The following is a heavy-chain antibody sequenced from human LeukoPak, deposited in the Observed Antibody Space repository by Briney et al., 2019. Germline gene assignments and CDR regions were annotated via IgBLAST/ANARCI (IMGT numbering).Heavy chain of an antibody. CDR3: AKSKVITDDYFDY. V-gene: IGHV3-23*01. CDR2: ISGSGGST. CDR1: GFTFSSYA. D-gene: IGHD3-22*01. J-gene: IGHJ4*02. Sequence: PGGSLRLSCAASGFTFSSYAMSWVRQAPGKGLEWVSAISGSGGSTYYADSVRGRFTISRDNSKNTLYLQMNSLRAEDTAVYYCAKSKVITDDYFDYWGQGTLVTVSS.